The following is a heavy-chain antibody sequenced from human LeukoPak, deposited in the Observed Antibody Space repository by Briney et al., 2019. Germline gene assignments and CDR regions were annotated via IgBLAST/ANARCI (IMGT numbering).Heavy chain of an antibody. CDR1: GYTFTGYY. D-gene: IGHD2-15*01. J-gene: IGHJ4*02. V-gene: IGHV1-2*06. CDR3: ARSRSVAATLYYFDY. Sequence: ASVKVSCKASGYTFTGYYMHWVRQAPGQGLEWMGRINPNSGGTNYAQKFQGRVTMTRDTSISTAYMELSRLRSDDTAVYYCARSRSVAATLYYFDYWGQGTLVTVSS. CDR2: INPNSGGT.